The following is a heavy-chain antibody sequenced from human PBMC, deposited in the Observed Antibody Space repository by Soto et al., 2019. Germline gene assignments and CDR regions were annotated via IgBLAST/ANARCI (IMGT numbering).Heavy chain of an antibody. CDR1: GFTLSDHY. CDR3: VRASYFSDSSGYSRCFDS. D-gene: IGHD3-22*01. Sequence: ESGGGLVQPGGSLRLSCAVSGFTLSDHYIDWVRQAPGKGLEWVGRSRDKANGYSTQYAASLKGRFTTSRDDSKNSLYLQTNSLKTEDTAVYYCVRASYFSDSSGYSRCFDSWGQGTLVTVSS. J-gene: IGHJ4*02. CDR2: SRDKANGYST. V-gene: IGHV3-72*01.